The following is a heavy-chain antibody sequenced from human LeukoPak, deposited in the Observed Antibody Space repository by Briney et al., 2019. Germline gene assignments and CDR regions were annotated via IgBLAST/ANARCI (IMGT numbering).Heavy chain of an antibody. CDR1: GFAFDDFG. V-gene: IGHV3-49*04. Sequence: SGGSLRLSCTASGFAFDDFGMSWVRQPAGKGLEWVAFIRRRTYGGASEYAASVKGSFHISRDDSKGIAYLQMNSLKTEDTAVYYCSRNGLVDFDYWGQGSRVIVSP. J-gene: IGHJ4*02. CDR3: SRNGLVDFDY. D-gene: IGHD3/OR15-3a*01. CDR2: IRRRTYGGAS.